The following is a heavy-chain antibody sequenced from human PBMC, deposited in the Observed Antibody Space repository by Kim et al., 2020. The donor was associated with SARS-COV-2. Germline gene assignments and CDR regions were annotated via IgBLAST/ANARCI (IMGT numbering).Heavy chain of an antibody. J-gene: IGHJ4*02. CDR3: ARERRYSYANGPFDY. Sequence: PSLKSRVTISVDTSKNQFSLKLSSVTAADTAVYYCARERRYSYANGPFDYWGQGTLVTVSS. V-gene: IGHV4-39*07. D-gene: IGHD5-18*01.